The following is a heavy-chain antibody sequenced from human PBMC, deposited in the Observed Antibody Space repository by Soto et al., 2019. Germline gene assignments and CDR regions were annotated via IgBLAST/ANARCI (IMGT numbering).Heavy chain of an antibody. CDR3: AHRHRTSTTFDY. CDR2: IYLNDDK. J-gene: IGHJ4*02. V-gene: IGHV2-5*01. Sequence: SCPTLVNPTQTLTLTCTFSGFSLSTSGVGXGWIRQPPGKALEWLALIYLNDDKRYSPSLKSRLTITKDTSKNQVVLTMTNMDLVDTGTYYCAHRHRTSTTFDYWGQGTLVTVSS. CDR1: GFSLSTSGVG.